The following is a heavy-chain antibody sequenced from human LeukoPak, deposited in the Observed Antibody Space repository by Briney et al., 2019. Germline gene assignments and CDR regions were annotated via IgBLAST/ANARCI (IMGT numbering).Heavy chain of an antibody. CDR2: INQDGSEK. V-gene: IGHV3-7*01. J-gene: IGHJ5*02. CDR1: GFTFSNAW. D-gene: IGHD1-26*01. CDR3: TRDHRGRPWEWFDP. Sequence: GGSLRLSCAASGFTFSNAWMSWVRQAPGKGLEWVAYINQDGSEKNYADSVKGRFTVSRDNAKNSLFLEMNSLRVEDTFMYYCTRDHRGRPWEWFDPWGQGALVTVSS.